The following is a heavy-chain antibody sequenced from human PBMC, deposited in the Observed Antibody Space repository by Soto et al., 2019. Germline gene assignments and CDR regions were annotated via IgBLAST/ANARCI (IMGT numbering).Heavy chain of an antibody. CDR1: GFTFSSYS. CDR3: ARDGSDYYDIYYYYGMAV. V-gene: IGHV3-21*01. CDR2: ISSSSSYI. J-gene: IGHJ6*02. D-gene: IGHD3-22*01. Sequence: GGSLRLSCAASGFTFSSYSMNWVRQAPGKGLEWVSSISSSSSYIYYADSVKGRLTISRDNAKNSLYLQMNSLRAEDTAVYYCARDGSDYYDIYYYYGMAVWGQGTTVTVSS.